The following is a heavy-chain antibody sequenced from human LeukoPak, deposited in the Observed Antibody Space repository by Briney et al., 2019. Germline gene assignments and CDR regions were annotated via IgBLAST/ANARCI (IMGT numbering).Heavy chain of an antibody. D-gene: IGHD6-13*01. CDR1: GFTFSSYA. CDR2: ISYDGSNK. J-gene: IGHJ4*02. CDR3: AREDYSSSWYGSPDY. Sequence: PGGSLRLSCAASGFTFSSYAMHWVRQAPGKGLEWVAVISYDGSNKYYADSVKGRFTISRDNSKNTLYLQMNSLRAEDTAVYYCAREDYSSSWYGSPDYWGQGTLVTVSS. V-gene: IGHV3-30-3*01.